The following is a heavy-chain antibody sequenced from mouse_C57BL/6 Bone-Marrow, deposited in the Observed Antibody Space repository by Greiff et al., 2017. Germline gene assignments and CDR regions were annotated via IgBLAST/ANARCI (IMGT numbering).Heavy chain of an antibody. J-gene: IGHJ4*01. CDR3: ARYNYRPAMDY. CDR2: IRNKANGYTT. V-gene: IGHV7-3*01. CDR1: GFTFTDYY. Sequence: EVKLVESGGGLVQPGGSLSLSCAASGFTFTDYYMSWVRQPPGKALEWLGFIRNKANGYTTEYSASVKGRFTISRDNSQSILYLQMNALRAEDSATYYCARYNYRPAMDYWGQGTSVTVSS. D-gene: IGHD5-5*01.